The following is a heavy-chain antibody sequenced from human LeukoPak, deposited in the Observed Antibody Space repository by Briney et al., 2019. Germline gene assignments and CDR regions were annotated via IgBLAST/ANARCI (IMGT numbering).Heavy chain of an antibody. V-gene: IGHV3-48*03. CDR2: ISSRGSTI. Sequence: GGSLRLSCAASGFTFSSYELNWVRQAPGKGLEWVSYISSRGSTIYYTDSVKGRFTISRDNAKNSLYLQMNSLRAEDTAVYYCARYMRGRYYYYYMDVWGKGTTVTISS. D-gene: IGHD3-16*01. J-gene: IGHJ6*03. CDR1: GFTFSSYE. CDR3: ARYMRGRYYYYYMDV.